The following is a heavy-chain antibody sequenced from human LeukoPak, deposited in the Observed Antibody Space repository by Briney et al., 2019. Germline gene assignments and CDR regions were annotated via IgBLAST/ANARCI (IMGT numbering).Heavy chain of an antibody. CDR3: ARDPSNRDWYFDL. Sequence: GGSLRLSCAASGVTFSTYWMSWVRQAPGKGLEWVANIKQDGSEKYYVDSVKGRFTISRDNAKNSLYLQMSGLRAEDTAVYYCARDPSNRDWYFDLWGRGTLVTVSS. D-gene: IGHD1-14*01. J-gene: IGHJ2*01. CDR1: GVTFSTYW. CDR2: IKQDGSEK. V-gene: IGHV3-7*01.